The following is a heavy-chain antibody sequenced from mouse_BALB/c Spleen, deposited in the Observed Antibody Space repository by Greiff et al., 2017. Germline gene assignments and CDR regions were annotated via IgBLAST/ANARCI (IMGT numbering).Heavy chain of an antibody. CDR3: ARGAYYDYDHYYAMDY. CDR2: INPGSGGT. Sequence: QVQLKQSGAELVRPGTSVKVSCKASGYAFTNYLIEWVKQRPGQGLEWIGVINPGSGGTNYNEKFKGKATLTADKSSSTAYMQLSSLTSDDSAVYFCARGAYYDYDHYYAMDYWGQGTSVTVSS. D-gene: IGHD2-4*01. V-gene: IGHV1-54*01. J-gene: IGHJ4*01. CDR1: GYAFTNYL.